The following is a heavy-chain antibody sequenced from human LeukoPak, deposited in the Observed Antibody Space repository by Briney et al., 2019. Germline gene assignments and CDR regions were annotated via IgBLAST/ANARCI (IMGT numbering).Heavy chain of an antibody. CDR1: GYTFTSYG. V-gene: IGHV1-69*13. J-gene: IGHJ4*02. CDR3: ARDQYQLLTGAFDY. Sequence: SVKVSCKASGYTFTSYGISWVRQAPGQGLEWMGGIIPNFGTANYAQKFQGRVTITADESTSTAYMELSSLRSEDTAVYYCARDQYQLLTGAFDYWGQGTLVTVSS. CDR2: IIPNFGTA. D-gene: IGHD2-2*01.